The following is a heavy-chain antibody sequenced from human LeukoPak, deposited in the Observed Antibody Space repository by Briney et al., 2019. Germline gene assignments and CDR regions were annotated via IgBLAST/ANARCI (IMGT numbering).Heavy chain of an antibody. J-gene: IGHJ4*02. D-gene: IGHD3-22*01. Sequence: GGSLRLSCVASGFTFSRYSMNWVRQAPGKGLEWVSSISVSSNYIYYADSVKGRFTISRDNAKNSLYLQVNSLRAEDTAVYYCAKDVESAYDCSGYYSPFDSWAQGTLVTVSS. CDR3: AKDVESAYDCSGYYSPFDS. CDR2: ISVSSNYI. CDR1: GFTFSRYS. V-gene: IGHV3-21*04.